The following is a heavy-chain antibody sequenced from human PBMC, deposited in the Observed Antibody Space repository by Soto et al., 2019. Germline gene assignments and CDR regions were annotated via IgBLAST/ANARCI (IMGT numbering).Heavy chain of an antibody. V-gene: IGHV3-30*18. Sequence: GGSLRLSCEASGFTFSTYGMHWVRQAPGKGLEWVSLISHDGGGKYYADSVRGRFTISGDNSKNTLYLQMNSLRSEDTAVYYCAKAPDFGDYIHYFDYWGQGTMVTVSS. CDR2: ISHDGGGK. J-gene: IGHJ4*02. D-gene: IGHD4-17*01. CDR3: AKAPDFGDYIHYFDY. CDR1: GFTFSTYG.